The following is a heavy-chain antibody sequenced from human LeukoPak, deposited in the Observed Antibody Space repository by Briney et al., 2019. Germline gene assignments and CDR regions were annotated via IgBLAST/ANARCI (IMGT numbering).Heavy chain of an antibody. CDR2: ISTYNGNT. D-gene: IGHD6-19*01. J-gene: IGHJ4*02. V-gene: IGHV1-18*01. CDR3: ARDTYNSGWCSDY. CDR1: GYTFTSYG. Sequence: ASVKVSCKTSGYTFTSYGISWVRQAPGHGLEWMGWISTYNGNTNYAQNLQGRIIMTTDTSTSTAYMELRSLRSDDTAVYYCARDTYNSGWCSDYWGQGTLVTVSP.